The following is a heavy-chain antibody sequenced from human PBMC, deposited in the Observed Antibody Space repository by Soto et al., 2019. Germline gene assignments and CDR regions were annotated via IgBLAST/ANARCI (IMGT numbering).Heavy chain of an antibody. CDR3: ARGRGVFDA. V-gene: IGHV4-34*01. J-gene: IGHJ5*02. Sequence: SSETLSLTCAVYGASLSDNSCNWLRQPPGKGLEWIGEINHSGNTNYNPSLRSRVNISIDTSKNQLSLNLRSVSAAGTAVYYCARGRGVFDAWGQGTPVTSPQ. CDR2: INHSGNT. D-gene: IGHD2-8*01. CDR1: GASLSDNS.